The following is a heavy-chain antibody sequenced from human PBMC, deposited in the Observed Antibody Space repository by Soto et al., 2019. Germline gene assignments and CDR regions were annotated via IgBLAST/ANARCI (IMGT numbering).Heavy chain of an antibody. CDR1: GGTFSSYT. J-gene: IGHJ4*02. V-gene: IGHV1-69*08. CDR3: ARDPGGTVVTPQGNFDY. CDR2: IIPILGIA. Sequence: QVQLVQSGAAVKKPGSSVKVSCKASGGTFSSYTISWVRQAPGQGLEWMGRIIPILGIANYAQKFQGRVTITADKSTSTANRRLSRLRSEDTAVYYCARDPGGTVVTPQGNFDYWGQGTLVTVSS. D-gene: IGHD2-21*02.